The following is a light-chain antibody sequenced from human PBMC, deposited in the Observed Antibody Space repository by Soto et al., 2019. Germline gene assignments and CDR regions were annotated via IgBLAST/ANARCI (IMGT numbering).Light chain of an antibody. CDR3: CSYEGTYTWV. CDR1: SSDVGGYKY. V-gene: IGLV2-11*01. J-gene: IGLJ3*02. CDR2: DVS. Sequence: QSVLTQPRSVSGSPGQSVTISCTGTSSDVGGYKYVSWYQQYPGKAPKLMIHDVSRRPSGVPDRFSGSKSGNTASLTISGLQAEDEAASYCCSYEGTYTWVFGGGTKVTVL.